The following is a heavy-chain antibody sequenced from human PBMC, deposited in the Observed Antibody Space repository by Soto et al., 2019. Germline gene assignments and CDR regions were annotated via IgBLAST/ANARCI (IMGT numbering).Heavy chain of an antibody. D-gene: IGHD5-12*01. Sequence: QVQLVESGGGVVQPGRSLRLSCAASGFTFSSYGMHWVRQAPGKGLEWVAVIWYDGSNKYYADSVKGRFTISRDNSKNTLYLQMNSLRAEDTAVYYCARDDSGYDYYFDYWDQGTLVTVSS. CDR1: GFTFSSYG. V-gene: IGHV3-33*01. CDR2: IWYDGSNK. J-gene: IGHJ4*02. CDR3: ARDDSGYDYYFDY.